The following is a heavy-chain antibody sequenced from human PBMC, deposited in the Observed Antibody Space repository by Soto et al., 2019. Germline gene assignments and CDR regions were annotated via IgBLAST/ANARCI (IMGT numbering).Heavy chain of an antibody. CDR2: LYYGGST. CDR3: ARQLPVGATSWFDP. D-gene: IGHD1-26*01. Sequence: SSETLSLTCSVSGGSINSDDSFWGWVRQPPGKGLEWIGSLYYGGSTFYNPSLKSRVTISLDTSKNQFSLRLTSVTAADTAIYYCARQLPVGATSWFDPWGQGTLVTVSS. V-gene: IGHV4-39*01. CDR1: GGSINSDDSF. J-gene: IGHJ5*02.